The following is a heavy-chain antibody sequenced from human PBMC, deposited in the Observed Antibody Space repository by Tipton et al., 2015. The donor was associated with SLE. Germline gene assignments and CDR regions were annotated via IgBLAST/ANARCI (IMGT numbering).Heavy chain of an antibody. D-gene: IGHD2-8*02. V-gene: IGHV1-18*01. CDR2: ISAYTGNT. J-gene: IGHJ4*02. Sequence: QLVQSGAEVKKPGASVKVSCKASGYTFTSYGISWVRQAPGQGLEWMGWISAYTGNTNYAQKFQGRVTMTRNTSISTAYMELSSLRSEDTAVYYCARRYCTGGLCYMGDYWGQGTLVTVSS. CDR3: ARRYCTGGLCYMGDY. CDR1: GYTFTSYG.